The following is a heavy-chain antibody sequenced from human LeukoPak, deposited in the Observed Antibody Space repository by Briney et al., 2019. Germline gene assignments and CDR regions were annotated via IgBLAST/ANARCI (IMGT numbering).Heavy chain of an antibody. Sequence: SGPTLVNPTQTLTLTCTFSGFSLSTSGMCVSWIRQPPGKALEWLARIDWDDDKYYSTSLKTRLTISKDTSKNQVVLTMTNMDPVDTATYYCARTRLIGLIAAHLFDYWGQGTLVTVSS. V-gene: IGHV2-70*11. J-gene: IGHJ4*02. CDR1: GFSLSTSGMC. CDR3: ARTRLIGLIAAHLFDY. D-gene: IGHD6-13*01. CDR2: IDWDDDK.